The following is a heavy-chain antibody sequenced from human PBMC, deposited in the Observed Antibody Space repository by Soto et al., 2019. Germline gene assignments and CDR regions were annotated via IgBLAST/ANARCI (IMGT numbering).Heavy chain of an antibody. J-gene: IGHJ5*02. CDR2: ISTTGAYI. V-gene: IGHV3-11*06. CDR1: GFTFTDYY. Sequence: QVQLVESGGGLVRPGGSLRLSCTASGFTFTDYYMSWIRQTPEKGLEWLAHISTTGAYIKYADSVQGRLTIYRDNAKNSLYQQLNSLRAEDTAIYYCERDQKSSRLPTPIDLWGQGTLVTVPS. D-gene: IGHD6-6*01. CDR3: ERDQKSSRLPTPIDL.